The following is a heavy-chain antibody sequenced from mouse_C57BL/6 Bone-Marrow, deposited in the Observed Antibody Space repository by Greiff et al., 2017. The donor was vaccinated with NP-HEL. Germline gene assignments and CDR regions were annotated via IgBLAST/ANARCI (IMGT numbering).Heavy chain of an antibody. CDR1: GFTFSDYG. D-gene: IGHD1-1*01. Sequence: EVQGVESGGGLVQPGGSLKLSCAASGFTFSDYGMAWVRQAPRKGPEWVAFISNLAYSIYYAATVTGRFTIPRENAKNTLYLEMSRLRSEDTAMYYCARYYYEGYFDVWGTGTTVTVSS. V-gene: IGHV5-15*01. J-gene: IGHJ1*03. CDR3: ARYYYEGYFDV. CDR2: ISNLAYSI.